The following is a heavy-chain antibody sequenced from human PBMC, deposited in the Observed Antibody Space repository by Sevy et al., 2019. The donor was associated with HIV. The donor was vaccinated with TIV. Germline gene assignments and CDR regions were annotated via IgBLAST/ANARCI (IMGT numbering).Heavy chain of an antibody. V-gene: IGHV3-7*01. CDR1: GFSFSGYW. Sequence: GGSLRLSCAASGFSFSGYWMSWVRQAPGKGLEWVANIKKDGSDKNYVESVKGRFTISRDNAKSSLYLELNSLRDEDTAVYYCAQEGIGRFDSWGQGTLVTVSS. J-gene: IGHJ4*02. D-gene: IGHD1-26*01. CDR2: IKKDGSDK. CDR3: AQEGIGRFDS.